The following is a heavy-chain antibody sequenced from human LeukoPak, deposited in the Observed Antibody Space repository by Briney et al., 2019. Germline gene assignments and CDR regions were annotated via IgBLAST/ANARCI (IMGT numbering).Heavy chain of an antibody. CDR2: MNPKSGNT. V-gene: IGHV1-8*01. J-gene: IGHJ4*02. Sequence: ASVKVSRKASGYTFTSYDINWGGRATGQGVKGLGWMNPKSGNTGYAQTFQGRVTMTRNTSISTAYMELSSLRSEDTAVYYCARGPHLVPAAIYYFDYWGQGTLVTVSS. CDR1: GYTFTSYD. D-gene: IGHD2-2*01. CDR3: ARGPHLVPAAIYYFDY.